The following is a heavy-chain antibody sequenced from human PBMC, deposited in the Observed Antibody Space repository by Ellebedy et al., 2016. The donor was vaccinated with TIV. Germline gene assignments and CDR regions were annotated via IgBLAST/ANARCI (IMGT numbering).Heavy chain of an antibody. CDR1: GYRFTSYW. D-gene: IGHD2/OR15-2a*01. CDR2: IYPSDSDSTST. Sequence: KVSCKASGYRFTSYWIGWVRQTPGKGLEWMGLIYPSDSDSTSTTYNPSFQGQVTISVEKSITTAYLHWSSLKASDTAMYYCARRDSTDWDFDHWGQGTLVTVSS. CDR3: ARRDSTDWDFDH. J-gene: IGHJ4*02. V-gene: IGHV5-51*01.